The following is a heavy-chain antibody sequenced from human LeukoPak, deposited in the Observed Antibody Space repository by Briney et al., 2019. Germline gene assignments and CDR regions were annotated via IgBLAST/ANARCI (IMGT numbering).Heavy chain of an antibody. CDR3: AREGGRGSSNLDYFDY. Sequence: GGSLRLSSAAPGFTFSPYTINWVPQAPGKGLEWVSSISSNGAYIYYADSMEGRFTISRDNAKNSLSLQMDSLRAEDTAIYYCAREGGRGSSNLDYFDYWGQGMLVTVSS. CDR1: GFTFSPYT. V-gene: IGHV3-21*01. J-gene: IGHJ4*02. D-gene: IGHD2-15*01. CDR2: ISSNGAYI.